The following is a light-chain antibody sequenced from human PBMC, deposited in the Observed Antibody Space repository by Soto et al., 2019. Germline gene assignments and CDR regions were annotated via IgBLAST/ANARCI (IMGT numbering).Light chain of an antibody. V-gene: IGKV1-5*01. CDR3: QQYNSYFPFT. CDR2: DAS. J-gene: IGKJ3*01. CDR1: QSISSW. Sequence: DIQMTQSPSTLSASVGDRVTITCRASQSISSWLAWYQQKPGKAPKLLIYDASSLESGVPSRFSGSGSGTEFTLTISSLQPDDFATNYCQQYNSYFPFTFGPGTKVDIK.